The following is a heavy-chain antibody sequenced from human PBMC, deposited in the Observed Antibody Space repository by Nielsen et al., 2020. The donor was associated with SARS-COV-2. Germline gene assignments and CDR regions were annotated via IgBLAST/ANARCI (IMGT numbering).Heavy chain of an antibody. J-gene: IGHJ5*02. D-gene: IGHD1-26*01. V-gene: IGHV1-18*01. CDR3: ARDGGSPDGNWFDP. CDR2: ISAYNGNT. CDR1: GYTFTSYG. Sequence: VKVSCKASGYTFTSYGISWVRQAPGQGLEWMGWISAYNGNTNYAQKLQGRVTMTTDTSTSTVYMELSSLRSEDTAVYYCARDGGSPDGNWFDPWGQGTLVTVSS.